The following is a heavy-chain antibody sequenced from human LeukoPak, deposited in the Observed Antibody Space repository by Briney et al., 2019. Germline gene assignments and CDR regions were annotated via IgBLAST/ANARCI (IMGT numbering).Heavy chain of an antibody. V-gene: IGHV1-69*04. CDR2: IIPILDIA. J-gene: IGHJ2*01. CDR3: ARAYYDSSGYYYGLPSHWYFDL. D-gene: IGHD3-22*01. Sequence: GASVKVSCKASGGTFSSYAISWVRQAPGQGLEWMGRIIPILDIANYAQKFQGRVTITADKSTTTAYMELSSLRSEDTAVYYCARAYYDSSGYYYGLPSHWYFDLWGRGTLVTVSS. CDR1: GGTFSSYA.